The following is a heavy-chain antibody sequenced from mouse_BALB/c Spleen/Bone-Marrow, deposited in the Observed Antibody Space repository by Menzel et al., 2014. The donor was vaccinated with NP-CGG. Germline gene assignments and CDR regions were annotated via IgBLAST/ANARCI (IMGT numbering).Heavy chain of an antibody. V-gene: IGHV2-6-7*01. Sequence: VKLVESGPGLVAPSQSLSITCTVSGFSLTGYGVSWVRQPPGKGLEWLGMIWGDGSTDYNSALKSRLSISKDNSKSQVFLKMNSLQTDDTARYYCARDGYDYAMDYWGQGTSVTVSS. D-gene: IGHD2-14*01. CDR3: ARDGYDYAMDY. CDR1: GFSLTGYG. J-gene: IGHJ4*01. CDR2: IWGDGST.